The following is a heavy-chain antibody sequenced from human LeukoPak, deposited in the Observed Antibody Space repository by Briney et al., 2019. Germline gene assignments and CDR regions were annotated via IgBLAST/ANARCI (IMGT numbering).Heavy chain of an antibody. Sequence: GGSLRLSCAASEFTFSSYWMSWVRQAPGKGLEWVASINHNGNVNYYVDSVKGRFTISRDNAKNSLYLQMSNLRAEDTAVYFCARGGGLDVWGQGATVTVSS. CDR1: EFTFSSYW. V-gene: IGHV3-7*03. CDR3: ARGGGLDV. CDR2: INHNGNVN. D-gene: IGHD3-16*01. J-gene: IGHJ6*02.